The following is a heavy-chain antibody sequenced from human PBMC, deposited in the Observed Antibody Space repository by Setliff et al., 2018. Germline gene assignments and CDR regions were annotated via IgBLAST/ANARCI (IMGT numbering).Heavy chain of an antibody. CDR1: GFTFSSYG. D-gene: IGHD3-16*01. Sequence: GGSLRLSCAASGFTFSSYGMNWVRQAPGKGLEWVSSISSSSSYIYYADSVKGRFTVSRDNAKNSLYLQMTSLRAEDTAIYYCARTTGYRLEGDFDYWGQGTLVTVSS. CDR2: ISSSSSYI. CDR3: ARTTGYRLEGDFDY. V-gene: IGHV3-21*04. J-gene: IGHJ4*02.